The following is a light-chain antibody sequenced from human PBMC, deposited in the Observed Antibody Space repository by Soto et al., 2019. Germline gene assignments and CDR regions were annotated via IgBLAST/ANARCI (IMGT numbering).Light chain of an antibody. J-gene: IGLJ2*01. CDR2: DVS. Sequence: QSALTQPASVSGSPGQSITISCTGTSSDVGGYNYVSWYQQHPGKAPKLMIYDVSNRPSGVSSRFSASKSGNTASLTISGLQTEDEADYYCSSYSSGSTVVFGGGTKLTVL. V-gene: IGLV2-14*03. CDR1: SSDVGGYNY. CDR3: SSYSSGSTVV.